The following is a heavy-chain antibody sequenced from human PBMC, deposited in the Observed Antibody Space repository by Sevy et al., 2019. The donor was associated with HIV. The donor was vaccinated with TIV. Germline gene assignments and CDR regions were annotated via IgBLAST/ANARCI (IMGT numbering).Heavy chain of an antibody. V-gene: IGHV3-23*01. CDR2: INSGGGST. CDR1: GFTFTEFV. Sequence: GGSLRLSCAASGFTFTEFVMSWVRQSPGKGLEWVSTINSGGGSTYYADSVKGRFTISRDNSQNTLDLQMNSLRAEDKAVYYCAKDVVGGYYDSSGYSDHWGQGTLVTVS. D-gene: IGHD3-22*01. J-gene: IGHJ4*02. CDR3: AKDVVGGYYDSSGYSDH.